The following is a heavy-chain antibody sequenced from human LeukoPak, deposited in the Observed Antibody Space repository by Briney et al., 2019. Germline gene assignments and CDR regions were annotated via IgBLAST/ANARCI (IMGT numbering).Heavy chain of an antibody. J-gene: IGHJ4*02. V-gene: IGHV3-9*01. CDR1: GFTFDDYA. CDR3: ARQSSIWNDGTNTDFNY. Sequence: GRSLRLSCAASGFTFDDYAMHWVRQAPGKGLEWVSSISWNSGSINYADSVKGRFTISRDNAKNSLYLQMNSLRAEDTAVYYCARQSSIWNDGTNTDFNYWGQGTLVTVSS. CDR2: ISWNSGSI. D-gene: IGHD1-1*01.